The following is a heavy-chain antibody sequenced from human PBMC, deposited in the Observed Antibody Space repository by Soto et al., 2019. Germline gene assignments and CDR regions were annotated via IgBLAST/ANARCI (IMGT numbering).Heavy chain of an antibody. CDR3: ASLDSSGYYYGYYFDY. CDR1: GGSISRGCYG. J-gene: IGHJ4*02. CDR2: IYSSGST. V-gene: IGHV4-31*03. Sequence: SETLSLTCTVSGGSISRGCYGWGWLRQHPGKGLEWIGYIYSSGSTYYYPALESRVTITVDTTTNQSSLKLSSVTAADKDVYYCASLDSSGYYYGYYFDYWGQGTLVTVSS. D-gene: IGHD3-22*01.